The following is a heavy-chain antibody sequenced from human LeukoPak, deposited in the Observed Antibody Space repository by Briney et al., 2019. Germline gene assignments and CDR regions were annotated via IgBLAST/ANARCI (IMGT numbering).Heavy chain of an antibody. D-gene: IGHD6-19*01. CDR3: AKDRESSGWEGYWFDP. Sequence: GGSLRLSCAASGFTFSSYAMRWVRQAPGKGLEYVSAISSNGGSTYYANSVKGRFTISRDNSKNTLYLQMGSLRAEDMAVYYCAKDRESSGWEGYWFDPWGQGTLVTVSS. J-gene: IGHJ5*02. V-gene: IGHV3-64*01. CDR1: GFTFSSYA. CDR2: ISSNGGST.